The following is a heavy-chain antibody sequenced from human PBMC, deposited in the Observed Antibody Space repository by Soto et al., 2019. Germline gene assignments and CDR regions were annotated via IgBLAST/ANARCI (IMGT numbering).Heavy chain of an antibody. V-gene: IGHV3-48*02. D-gene: IGHD3-22*01. J-gene: IGHJ6*02. CDR3: ARLAYYDSSGYPTPYYYYGMDV. Sequence: PGGSLRLSCAASGFTFSSYSMNWVRQAPGKGLEWVSYISSSSSTIYYADSVKGRFAISRDNAKNSLYLQMSSLRDEDTAVYYCARLAYYDSSGYPTPYYYYGMDVWGQGTTVTVS. CDR1: GFTFSSYS. CDR2: ISSSSSTI.